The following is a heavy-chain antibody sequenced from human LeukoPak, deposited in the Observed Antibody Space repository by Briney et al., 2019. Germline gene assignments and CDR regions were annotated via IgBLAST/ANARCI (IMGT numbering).Heavy chain of an antibody. V-gene: IGHV4-34*01. CDR3: ARGHRAYSNY. J-gene: IGHJ4*02. Sequence: NPSETLSLTCAVYGGSFSGYYWSWIRQPPGKGLEWIGEINHSGSTNYNPSLKSRVTISVDTSKNQFSLKLSSVTAADTAVHYCARGHRAYSNYWGQGTLVTVSS. D-gene: IGHD4-11*01. CDR1: GGSFSGYY. CDR2: INHSGST.